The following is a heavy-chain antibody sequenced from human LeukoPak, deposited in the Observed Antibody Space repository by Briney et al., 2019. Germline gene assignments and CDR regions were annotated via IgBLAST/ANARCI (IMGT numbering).Heavy chain of an antibody. CDR3: ARNLGYSNGWYSFDF. Sequence: GGSLRLLCTASGFTFRSYSMNWFRQAPGKGLEWVSSISDSSNYIYYGDSVKGRFTVSRDNAKNSVYLQMNSLRAEDTAVYYCARNLGYSNGWYSFDFWGQGTLVTVPS. J-gene: IGHJ4*02. CDR1: GFTFRSYS. V-gene: IGHV3-21*06. D-gene: IGHD6-19*01. CDR2: ISDSSNYI.